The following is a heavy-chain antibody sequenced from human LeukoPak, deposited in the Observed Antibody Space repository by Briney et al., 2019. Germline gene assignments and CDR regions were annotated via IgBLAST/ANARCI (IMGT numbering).Heavy chain of an antibody. V-gene: IGHV4-59*01. J-gene: IGHJ6*02. CDR3: ARDALSYYYGMDV. CDR2: IYYSGST. Sequence: SETLSLTCAVYGGSFSGYYWSWIRQPPGKGLEWIGYIYYSGSTNYNPSLKSRVTISVDTSKNQFSLKLSSVTAADTAVYYCARDALSYYYGMDVWGQGTTVTVSS. CDR1: GGSFSGYY.